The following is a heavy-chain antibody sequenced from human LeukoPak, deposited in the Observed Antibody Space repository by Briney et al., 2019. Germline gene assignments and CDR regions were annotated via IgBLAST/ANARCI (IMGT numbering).Heavy chain of an antibody. D-gene: IGHD2-2*02. J-gene: IGHJ6*02. CDR2: ISYGGSNK. Sequence: GGSLRLSCAAPGFTFSSYGMHWVRQAPGKGLEWVAVISYGGSNKYYADSVKGRFTISRDNSKNTLYLQMNSLRAEDTAVYYCASRELYGPNYYYYYGMDVWGQGTTVTASS. CDR3: ASRELYGPNYYYYYGMDV. CDR1: GFTFSSYG. V-gene: IGHV3-30*03.